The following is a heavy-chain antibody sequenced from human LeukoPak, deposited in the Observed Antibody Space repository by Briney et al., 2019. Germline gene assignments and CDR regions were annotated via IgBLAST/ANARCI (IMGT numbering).Heavy chain of an antibody. CDR3: AREHYGSGSFDY. CDR1: GLTFSSYA. D-gene: IGHD3-10*01. J-gene: IGHJ4*02. CDR2: ISSSSSYI. V-gene: IGHV3-21*04. Sequence: GRSLRLSCAASGLTFSSYAMHWVRQAPGKGLEWVSSISSSSSYIYYADSVKGRFTISRDNAKNSLYLQMNSLRAEDTAVYYCAREHYGSGSFDYWGQGTLVTVSS.